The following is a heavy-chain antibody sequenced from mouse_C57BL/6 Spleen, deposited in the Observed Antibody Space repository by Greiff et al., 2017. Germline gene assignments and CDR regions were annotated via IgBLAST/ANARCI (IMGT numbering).Heavy chain of an antibody. J-gene: IGHJ4*01. V-gene: IGHV14-4*01. CDR1: GFNIKDDY. CDR2: FDPENGDT. Sequence: EVQLQQSGAELVRPGASVKLFCTASGFNIKDDYMHWVKQRPEQGLEWIGWFDPENGDTEYAAKFQGKATKTADKSSNTAYLQLSSLTSEDTAVYYCTTMVTTKVLIDYWGQGTSVTVSS. D-gene: IGHD2-2*01. CDR3: TTMVTTKVLIDY.